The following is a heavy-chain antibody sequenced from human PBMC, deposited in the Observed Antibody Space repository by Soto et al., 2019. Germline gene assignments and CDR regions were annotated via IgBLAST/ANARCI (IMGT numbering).Heavy chain of an antibody. CDR1: GFTFSSYA. D-gene: IGHD3-22*01. J-gene: IGHJ4*02. CDR2: ISYDGSNK. CDR3: ASLGYYDSSGYPLFDY. Sequence: GSLRLSCAASGFTFSSYAMHWVRQAPGKGLEWVAVISYDGSNKYYADSVKGRFTISRDNSKNTLYLQMNSLRAEDTAVYYCASLGYYDSSGYPLFDYWGQGTLVTVSS. V-gene: IGHV3-30-3*01.